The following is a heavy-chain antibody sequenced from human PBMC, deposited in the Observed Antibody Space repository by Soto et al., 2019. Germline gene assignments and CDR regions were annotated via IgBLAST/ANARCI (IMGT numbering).Heavy chain of an antibody. CDR3: VRWVGHFDF. CDR2: VYYTGST. Sequence: QVQLQESGPGLVKPSETLSLTCSVSGGSISPFHWSWIRQPPGKGPEWIGYVYYTGSTNYNPSFTSRVTISVDTSKNQFSLKLTSVPAADTAVYYCVRWVGHFDFWGQGTLVTVSS. J-gene: IGHJ4*02. V-gene: IGHV4-59*03. CDR1: GGSISPFH. D-gene: IGHD1-26*01.